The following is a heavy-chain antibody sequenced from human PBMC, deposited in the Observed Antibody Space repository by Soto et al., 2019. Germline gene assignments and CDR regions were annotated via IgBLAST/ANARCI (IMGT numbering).Heavy chain of an antibody. CDR1: GGSFSGYY. CDR3: ARGSTDSYPGSRIFDF. Sequence: ETLSLTCAVYGGSFSGYYWSWVRQAPGEGLEWVSTITDTGGDTKYADSVRGRFTMSRDNSKKTLYLQMNSLRVEDSALYYCARGSTDSYPGSRIFDFWGRGTLVTVSS. D-gene: IGHD3-10*01. CDR2: ITDTGGDT. V-gene: IGHV3-23*01. J-gene: IGHJ4*02.